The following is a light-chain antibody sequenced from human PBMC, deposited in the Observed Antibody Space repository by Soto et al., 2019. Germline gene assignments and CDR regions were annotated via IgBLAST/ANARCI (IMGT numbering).Light chain of an antibody. CDR1: QGFSSW. CDR2: AAS. J-gene: IGKJ2*01. Sequence: DIQMTQSPSSVSASVGDRVTITCRASQGFSSWLAWYQQKPGKAPKLLIYAASSLKSGVPSRFSGSGYGTDFTLAISSLQSEDFATYYCQQANSFPYTFGQGTKLEIK. V-gene: IGKV1-12*01. CDR3: QQANSFPYT.